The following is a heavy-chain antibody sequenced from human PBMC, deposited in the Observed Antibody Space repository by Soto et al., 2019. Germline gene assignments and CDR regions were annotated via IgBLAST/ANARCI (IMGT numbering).Heavy chain of an antibody. V-gene: IGHV3-74*01. CDR2: VNSDESST. CDR3: VCFECGRTAVVTAMEANGY. CDR1: GFTFSNYW. Sequence: VQLVASGGDLVQPGGSLRLSRAASGFTFSNYWMHWVRQGPGKGLVWVSRVNSDESSTSYADSVKGRFTISRDNAKNTLYLQMSSLRFEDTALYYCVCFECGRTAVVTAMEANGYWGQGTLVTVSS. D-gene: IGHD2-21*02. J-gene: IGHJ4*02.